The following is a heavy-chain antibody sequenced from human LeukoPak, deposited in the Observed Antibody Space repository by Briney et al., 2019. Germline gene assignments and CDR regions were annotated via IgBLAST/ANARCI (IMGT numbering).Heavy chain of an antibody. D-gene: IGHD3-22*01. CDR1: GFTFSSYS. CDR3: ARDLYDSSGYYSFFDY. Sequence: GGSLRLSCAASGFTFSSYSMNWVRQAPGKGLEWVSYISSSSSYIYYADSVKGRFTISRDNAKNSLYLQMNSLRAEDTAVYYCARDLYDSSGYYSFFDYWGQGTLVTVSS. CDR2: ISSSSSYI. V-gene: IGHV3-21*05. J-gene: IGHJ4*02.